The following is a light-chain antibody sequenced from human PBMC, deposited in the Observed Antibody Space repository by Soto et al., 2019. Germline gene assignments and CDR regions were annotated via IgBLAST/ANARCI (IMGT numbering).Light chain of an antibody. J-gene: IGLJ3*02. CDR3: CAYTNSATLV. V-gene: IGLV2-14*01. CDR2: EVS. Sequence: QSVLTQPPSASGSPGQSVTISCTGTSSDVGGYDYVSWYQQHPGKAPKLMIYEVSKRPSGVSYRFSGSKSGNTASLTIFGLQAEDEADYYCCAYTNSATLVFGGGTKVTVL. CDR1: SSDVGGYDY.